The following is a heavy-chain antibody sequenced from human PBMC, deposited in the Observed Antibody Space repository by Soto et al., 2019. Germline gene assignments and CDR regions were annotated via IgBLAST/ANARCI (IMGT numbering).Heavy chain of an antibody. CDR2: IIPIFGTT. Sequence: ASVKVSCKASGGTFSSYAISWVRQAPGQGLEWMGGIIPIFGTTNYAQKFQGRVTITADESTSTAYMELSSLRSEDTAVYYCARGRLPAAMPLDYWGQGTLVTVSS. CDR3: ARGRLPAAMPLDY. D-gene: IGHD2-2*01. CDR1: GGTFSSYA. V-gene: IGHV1-69*13. J-gene: IGHJ4*02.